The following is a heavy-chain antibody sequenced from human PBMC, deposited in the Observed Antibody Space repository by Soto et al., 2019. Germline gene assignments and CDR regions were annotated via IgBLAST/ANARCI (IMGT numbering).Heavy chain of an antibody. V-gene: IGHV3-30*18. Sequence: GGSLRLSCAASGFTFSSYGMHWVRQAPGKGLEWVAVISYDGSNKYYADSVKGRFTISRDNSKNTLYLQMNSLRAEDTAVYYCAKDHRAQDSGSYRGYDYWGQGTLVTVSS. CDR3: AKDHRAQDSGSYRGYDY. D-gene: IGHD1-26*01. CDR2: ISYDGSNK. J-gene: IGHJ4*02. CDR1: GFTFSSYG.